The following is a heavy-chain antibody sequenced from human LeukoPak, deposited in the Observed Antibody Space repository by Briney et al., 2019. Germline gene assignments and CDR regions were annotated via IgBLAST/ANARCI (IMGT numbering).Heavy chain of an antibody. D-gene: IGHD6-6*01. V-gene: IGHV3-48*04. Sequence: GGSMRLSCAASGFTFSSYTMNWVRQAPGKGLEWVLSISTSTTTTYYADSVKGRFTISRDTGTNSIFLQINSLRTKDTAVYYRATVIPYLFSSSDHDLDYWGEGGLVTVSS. CDR1: GFTFSSYT. CDR3: ATVIPYLFSSSDHDLDY. CDR2: ISTSTTTT. J-gene: IGHJ4*02.